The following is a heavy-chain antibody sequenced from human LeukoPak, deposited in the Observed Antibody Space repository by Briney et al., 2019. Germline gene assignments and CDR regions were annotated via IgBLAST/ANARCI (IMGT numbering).Heavy chain of an antibody. V-gene: IGHV3-21*01. CDR1: GFTFSSYS. Sequence: GGSLRLSCAASGFTFSSYSMNWVRQAPGKGLEWVSSISSSGSYIYYADSVKGRFTISRDNAKNSLYLQINSLKAEGRAVYYCARDPYYGSNSRYYYYYGMDVWGQGTTVTVSS. CDR2: ISSSGSYI. J-gene: IGHJ6*02. D-gene: IGHD4-23*01. CDR3: ARDPYYGSNSRYYYYYGMDV.